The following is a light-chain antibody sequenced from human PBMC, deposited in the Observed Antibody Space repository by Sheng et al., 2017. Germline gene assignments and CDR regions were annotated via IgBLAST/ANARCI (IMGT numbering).Light chain of an antibody. CDR2: KAS. CDR3: QQSYSIPYT. CDR1: QSISSW. V-gene: IGKV1-5*03. J-gene: IGKJ2*01. Sequence: DIQMTQSPSTLSASVGDRVTITCRASQSISSWLAWYQQKPGKAPKLLIYKASSLESGVPSRFSGSGSGSDFTLSINSLQSEDFATYYCQQSYSIPYTFGQGTKLEIK.